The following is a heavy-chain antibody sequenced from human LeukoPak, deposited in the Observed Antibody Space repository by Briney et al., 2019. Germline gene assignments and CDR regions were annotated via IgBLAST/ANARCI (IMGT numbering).Heavy chain of an antibody. CDR3: ATGRVGGDILGYFDY. CDR2: FDPEDGET. CDR1: GYTLTELS. Sequence: ASVKVSCKVSGYTLTELSMHWVRQAPGKGLEWMGGFDPEDGETIYAQKFQGRVTMTEDTSTDTAYMELSSLRSEDTAVYYCATGRVGGDILGYFDYWGREPWSPSPQ. V-gene: IGHV1-24*01. D-gene: IGHD3-9*01. J-gene: IGHJ4*02.